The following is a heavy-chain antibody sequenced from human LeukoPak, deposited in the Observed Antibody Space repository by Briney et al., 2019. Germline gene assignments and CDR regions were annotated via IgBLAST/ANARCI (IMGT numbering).Heavy chain of an antibody. CDR1: GGSISSYY. CDR2: IYYSGSN. V-gene: IGHV4-59*01. J-gene: IGHJ4*02. D-gene: IGHD6-19*01. Sequence: SETLSLTCTVSGGSISSYYWSWIRQPPGKGLEWIGYIYYSGSNNYNPSLKSRVTISVDTSKNQFSLKLSSVTAADTAVYYCARGGQWLDENNPFDYWGQGTLVTVSS. CDR3: ARGGQWLDENNPFDY.